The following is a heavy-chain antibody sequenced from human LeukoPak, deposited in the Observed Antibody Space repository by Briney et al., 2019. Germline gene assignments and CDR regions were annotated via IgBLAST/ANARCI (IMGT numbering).Heavy chain of an antibody. CDR2: ISGSGGST. D-gene: IGHD2-2*01. V-gene: IGHV3-23*01. J-gene: IGHJ6*03. CDR3: ASCSINCYSYFYMDV. CDR1: GFTFSSYA. Sequence: GGSLRLSCAASGFTFSSYAMSWVRQAPGKGLEWVSAISGSGGSTYYADSVKGRFTISRDNSKNTLYLQMNSLRAEDTAVYYCASCSINCYSYFYMDVWGKGTTVTVSS.